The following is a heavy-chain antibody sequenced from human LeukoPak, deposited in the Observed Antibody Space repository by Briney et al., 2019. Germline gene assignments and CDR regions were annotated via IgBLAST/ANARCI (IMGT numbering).Heavy chain of an antibody. V-gene: IGHV1-46*01. CDR1: GYTFTSYF. D-gene: IGHD3-22*01. CDR2: INPSGVST. J-gene: IGHJ4*02. Sequence: ASVKVSCKASGYTFTSYFMHWVRQAPGHGLEWMGIINPSGVSTTYAQKFQGRVTMARDTSTRTVAMERSSLRSEDTAVYYCARLYYYDSSGSDDDYWGQGTLVTVSS. CDR3: ARLYYYDSSGSDDDY.